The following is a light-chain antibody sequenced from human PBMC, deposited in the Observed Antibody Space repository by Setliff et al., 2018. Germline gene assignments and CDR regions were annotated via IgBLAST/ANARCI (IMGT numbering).Light chain of an antibody. CDR3: QQYDGFPWT. J-gene: IGKJ1*01. Sequence: EIQMTQSPSTLSASVGDRVTITCRASQTIVTWVAWYQQKPGKAPKLLIYKASTLESGVPSRFSGSGSGTEFTLTISRLQPDDFATYYCQQYDGFPWTFGQGTKVDIK. CDR2: KAS. CDR1: QTIVTW. V-gene: IGKV1-5*03.